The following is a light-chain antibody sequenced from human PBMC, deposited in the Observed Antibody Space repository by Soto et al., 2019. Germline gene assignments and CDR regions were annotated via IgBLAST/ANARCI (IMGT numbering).Light chain of an antibody. CDR2: GAS. CDR3: QQYGSAPWT. CDR1: QSISSSY. V-gene: IGKV3-20*01. J-gene: IGKJ1*01. Sequence: LLTQSPGTLSVSPGESATLSCRASQSISSSYLAWYQQKPGQAPRLLIYGASSRATGIPDRFSGSGSGTDFALTISRLQPEDLAVYYCQQYGSAPWTFGQGTKVEIK.